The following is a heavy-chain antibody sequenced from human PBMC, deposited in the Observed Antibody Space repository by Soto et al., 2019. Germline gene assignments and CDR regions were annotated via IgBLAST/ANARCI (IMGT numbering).Heavy chain of an antibody. V-gene: IGHV4-34*01. CDR3: ARDKITGLFDY. D-gene: IGHD2-8*02. CDR2: INHSGST. J-gene: IGHJ4*02. CDR1: GGSFSGYS. Sequence: ASETLSLTCAAYGGSFSGYSWTWIRQPPGTGLEWIGEINHSGSTNYNPSLKSRVTISVDTSKNQFSLKLTSVTAADTAVYYCARDKITGLFDYWGQGALVTV.